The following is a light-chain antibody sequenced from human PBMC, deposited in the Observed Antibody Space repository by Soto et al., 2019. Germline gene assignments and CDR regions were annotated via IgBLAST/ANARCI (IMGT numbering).Light chain of an antibody. CDR3: QQYDNFPLT. CDR1: QDISDY. CDR2: DAS. Sequence: DIQLTQSPSFLSASVGDRVTITCQASQDISDYLNWYQQKSGKAPKLPIYDASSFETGVPSRFSGSGSGTDFTFTISSLRPEDIATYYCQQYDNFPLTFGGGTKVDIK. V-gene: IGKV1-33*01. J-gene: IGKJ4*01.